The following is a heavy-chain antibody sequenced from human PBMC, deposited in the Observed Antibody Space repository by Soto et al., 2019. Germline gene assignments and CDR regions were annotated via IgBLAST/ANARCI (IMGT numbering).Heavy chain of an antibody. V-gene: IGHV1-46*01. CDR3: AREEQLADYYYGMDV. Sequence: GASVKVSCKASGYTFTSYYMHWVRQAPGQGLEWMGIINPSGGSTSYAQKFQGRVTMTRDTSTSTVYMELSSLRSEDTAVYYCAREEQLADYYYGMDVWGQGTTVTVSS. J-gene: IGHJ6*02. CDR1: GYTFTSYY. D-gene: IGHD6-6*01. CDR2: INPSGGST.